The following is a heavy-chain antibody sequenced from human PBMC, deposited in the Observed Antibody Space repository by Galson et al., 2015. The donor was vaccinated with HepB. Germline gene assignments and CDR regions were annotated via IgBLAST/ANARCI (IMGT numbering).Heavy chain of an antibody. Sequence: SLRLSCAASGFTFSDFYMTWIRQAPGEGLEWVSHTSSSSSYTNYADSVKGRFTITRDNARNSLYLQMNSLRAEDTAVYYCARGGIRFLEWSYHMDVWGQGTTVTVSS. D-gene: IGHD3-3*01. CDR3: ARGGIRFLEWSYHMDV. V-gene: IGHV3-11*05. CDR2: TSSSSSYT. CDR1: GFTFSDFY. J-gene: IGHJ6*02.